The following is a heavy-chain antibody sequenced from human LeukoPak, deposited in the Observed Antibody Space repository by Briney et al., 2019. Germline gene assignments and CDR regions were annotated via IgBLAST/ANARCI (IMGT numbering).Heavy chain of an antibody. D-gene: IGHD6-19*01. CDR1: GLTFSSYW. CDR2: IKQDGSEK. V-gene: IGHV3-7*01. Sequence: PGGSLRLSCAASGLTFSSYWMSWVRQAPGKGLEWVANIKQDGSEKYYADSVKGRFTISRDNAKNSLYLQMNSLRAEDTAVYYCARRIIGVAEDYFDYWGQGTLVTVSS. CDR3: ARRIIGVAEDYFDY. J-gene: IGHJ4*02.